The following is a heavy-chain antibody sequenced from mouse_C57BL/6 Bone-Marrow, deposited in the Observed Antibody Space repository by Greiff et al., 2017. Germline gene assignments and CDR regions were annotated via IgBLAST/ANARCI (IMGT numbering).Heavy chain of an antibody. CDR1: GYSFSSSW. V-gene: IGHV1-82*01. CDR3: ARRAYYSNPYFDY. CDR2: IYPGDGDT. D-gene: IGHD2-5*01. J-gene: IGHJ2*01. Sequence: QVQLKQSGPELVKPGASVKISCKASGYSFSSSWMNWVKQRPGKGLEWIGRIYPGDGDTNYNGKFKGKATLTADKSSSTAYMQISSLTSEDSAVYFCARRAYYSNPYFDYWGQGTTLTVSS.